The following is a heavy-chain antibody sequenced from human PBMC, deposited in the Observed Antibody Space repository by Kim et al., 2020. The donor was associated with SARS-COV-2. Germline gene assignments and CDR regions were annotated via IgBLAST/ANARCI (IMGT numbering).Heavy chain of an antibody. J-gene: IGHJ5*02. Sequence: GGSLRLSCAASGFTFSSYGMHWVRQAPGKGLEWVAVISYDGSNKYYADSVKGRFTISRDNSKNTLYLQMNSLRAEDTAMYYCAKARYRSSLGDDGFGPWG. CDR3: AKARYRSSLGDDGFGP. D-gene: IGHD6-6*01. CDR1: GFTFSSYG. CDR2: ISYDGSNK. V-gene: IGHV3-30*18.